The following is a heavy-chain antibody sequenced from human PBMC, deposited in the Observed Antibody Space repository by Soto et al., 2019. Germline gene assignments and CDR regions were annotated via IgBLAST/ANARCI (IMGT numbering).Heavy chain of an antibody. D-gene: IGHD3-10*01. V-gene: IGHV4-34*01. CDR1: RGSFRRYY. Sequence: PSETLSLNCALYRGSFRRYYWTWIHQPRGTGLEWIGESNHSGSTNCNPSLKSRVTISVDTSKNQFSLKLSSVTAADTAVYFCARRHGLDIDAYYWGQG. J-gene: IGHJ4*02. CDR2: SNHSGST. CDR3: ARRHGLDIDAYY.